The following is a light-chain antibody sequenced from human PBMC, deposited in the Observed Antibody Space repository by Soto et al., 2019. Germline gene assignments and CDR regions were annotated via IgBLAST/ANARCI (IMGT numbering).Light chain of an antibody. CDR2: LGS. Sequence: DFVMTQSPLSLPVTPGEPASISCRSSQSLLDPDGHNYLDWYVQKQGQSPHLLIYLGSNRASGVPDRFRGSGSGTDFTLEISRGEAEDVGVYHCMAGPQPRTFGGGTKVEI. V-gene: IGKV2-28*01. CDR1: QSLLDPDGHNY. J-gene: IGKJ4*02. CDR3: MAGPQPRT.